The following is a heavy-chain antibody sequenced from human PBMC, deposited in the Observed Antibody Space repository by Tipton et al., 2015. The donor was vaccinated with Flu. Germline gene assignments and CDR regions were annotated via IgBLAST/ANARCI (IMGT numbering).Heavy chain of an antibody. CDR3: ARGGRTTVTPDY. CDR2: IIHSGST. Sequence: LRLSCAVYGGSFSGYYWSWIRQPPGKGLEWIGEIIHSGSTNYNPSLKSRVTISVDTSKNQFSLKLSSVAAADTAVYYCARGGRTTVTPDYWGQGTLVTVSS. V-gene: IGHV4-34*01. D-gene: IGHD4-11*01. J-gene: IGHJ4*02. CDR1: GGSFSGYY.